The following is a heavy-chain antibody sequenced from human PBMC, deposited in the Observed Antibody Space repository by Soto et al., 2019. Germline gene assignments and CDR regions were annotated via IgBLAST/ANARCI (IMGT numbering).Heavy chain of an antibody. D-gene: IGHD2-2*01. V-gene: IGHV1-24*01. CDR2: FDPEDGET. Sequence: ASVKVSCKVSGYTLTELSMHWVRQAPGKGLEWMGGFDPEDGETIYAQKFQGRVTMTEDTSTDTAYVELSRLRSEDTAVYYCATVRLLEYQLLTGRYYFDYWGQGTLVTVSS. J-gene: IGHJ4*02. CDR3: ATVRLLEYQLLTGRYYFDY. CDR1: GYTLTELS.